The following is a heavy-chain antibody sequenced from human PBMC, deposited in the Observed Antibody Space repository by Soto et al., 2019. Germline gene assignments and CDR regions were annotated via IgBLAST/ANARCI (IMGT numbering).Heavy chain of an antibody. J-gene: IGHJ6*02. Sequence: PGGSLRLSCAASGFTFSSYWMSWVRQAPGKGLEWVANIKQDGSEKYYVDSVKGRFTISRDNAKNSLYLQMNSLRAEDTAVYYCARDSGSYYYYGMDVWGQGTTVTVSS. CDR3: ARDSGSYYYYGMDV. D-gene: IGHD1-26*01. V-gene: IGHV3-7*05. CDR1: GFTFSSYW. CDR2: IKQDGSEK.